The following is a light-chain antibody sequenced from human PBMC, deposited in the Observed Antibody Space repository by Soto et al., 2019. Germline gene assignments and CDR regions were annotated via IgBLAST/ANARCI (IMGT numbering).Light chain of an antibody. CDR3: QQHSHWPPWT. Sequence: EVVLTQSPATLSLSPGERATLSCRASENVRTFVDWYQQKPGQAPRLLIHGASNRATGIPARFSGSGSGTVFTLTISNLETEDFAVYYCQQHSHWPPWTFGQGTRVEI. CDR2: GAS. CDR1: ENVRTF. V-gene: IGKV3-11*01. J-gene: IGKJ1*01.